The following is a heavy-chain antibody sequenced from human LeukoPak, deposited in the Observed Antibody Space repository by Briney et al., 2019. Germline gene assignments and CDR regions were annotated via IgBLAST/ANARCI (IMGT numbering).Heavy chain of an antibody. CDR3: ARDENWIDAFDI. V-gene: IGHV3-48*04. CDR2: ISSSSSTI. Sequence: GGSLRLSCAASGFTFSSYSMNWVRLAPGKGLEWVSYISSSSSTIYYADSVKGRFTISRDNAKNSLYLQMNSLRAEDTAVYYCARDENWIDAFDIWGQGTMVTVSS. J-gene: IGHJ3*02. CDR1: GFTFSSYS. D-gene: IGHD1-1*01.